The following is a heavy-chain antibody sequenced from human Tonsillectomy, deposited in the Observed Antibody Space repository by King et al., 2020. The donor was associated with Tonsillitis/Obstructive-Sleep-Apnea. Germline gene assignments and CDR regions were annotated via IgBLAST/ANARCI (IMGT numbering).Heavy chain of an antibody. J-gene: IGHJ4*02. CDR2: IDPSDSYT. D-gene: IGHD6-13*01. CDR3: ARGGILSAGAPDF. V-gene: IGHV5-10-1*01. Sequence: VQLVQFGVEVKKPGESLRISCKGSGYSFTSYWISWVRQMPGKGLEWMGRIDPSDSYTNYSPSFQVHVPISADKSISTAYLQWSSLKASDTAMYYCARGGILSAGAPDFWGQGTLVTVSS. CDR1: GYSFTSYW.